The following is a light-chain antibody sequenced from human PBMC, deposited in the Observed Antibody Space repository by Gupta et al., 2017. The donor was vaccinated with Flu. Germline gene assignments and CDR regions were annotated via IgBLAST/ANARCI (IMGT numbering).Light chain of an antibody. Sequence: TVTLTCGLTSGSGSTNDFPRWYRQHQGPAPRTLIYNAKTRSSGVPDRFYGSILGNNDARTITGAQTEDEAEDYCVLYMGSGIWVFGGGTKVTVL. CDR3: VLYMGSGIWV. J-gene: IGLJ3*02. CDR1: SGSGSTNDF. CDR2: NAK. V-gene: IGLV8-61*01.